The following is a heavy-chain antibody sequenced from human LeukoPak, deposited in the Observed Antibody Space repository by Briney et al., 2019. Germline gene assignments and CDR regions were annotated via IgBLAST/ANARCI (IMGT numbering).Heavy chain of an antibody. CDR2: ISSSSSSI. Sequence: GGSLRLSCAASGFTFSSYSMNWVRQAPGKGLEWVSFISSSSSSINYADSVKGRFTISRDNAKNSLYLQVNSLRAEDTAVYYCARDRDGTAYYPLDFRGQGTLVTVSS. V-gene: IGHV3-21*01. CDR3: ARDRDGTAYYPLDF. J-gene: IGHJ4*02. D-gene: IGHD3-22*01. CDR1: GFTFSSYS.